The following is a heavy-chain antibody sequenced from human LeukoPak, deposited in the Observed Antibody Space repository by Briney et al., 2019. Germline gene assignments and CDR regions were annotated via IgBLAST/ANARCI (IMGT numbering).Heavy chain of an antibody. V-gene: IGHV3-30*18. CDR2: ISYDGSSR. Sequence: GGSLRLSCAPSGYTFSNYDMQWVRQAPGEGGDWVSFISYDGSSRYYADSVKGRFTISRDNSKNTLYLQMNSLRGEDTAVYYCAKKGSDAMVVWRQGTTVTVPS. CDR1: GYTFSNYD. D-gene: IGHD1-26*01. J-gene: IGHJ6*02. CDR3: AKKGSDAMVV.